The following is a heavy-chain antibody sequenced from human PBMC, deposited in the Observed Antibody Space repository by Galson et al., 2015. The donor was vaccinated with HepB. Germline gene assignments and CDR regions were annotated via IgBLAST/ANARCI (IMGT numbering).Heavy chain of an antibody. CDR1: GGTFSSYA. J-gene: IGHJ3*02. Sequence: SVKVSCKASGGTFSSYAISWVRQAPGQGLEWMGRIIPILGIANYAQKFQGRVTITADKSTSTAYMELSSLRSEDTAVYYCARADCSSTSCYTRAFDIWGQGTMVTVSS. D-gene: IGHD2-2*02. CDR2: IIPILGIA. V-gene: IGHV1-69*04. CDR3: ARADCSSTSCYTRAFDI.